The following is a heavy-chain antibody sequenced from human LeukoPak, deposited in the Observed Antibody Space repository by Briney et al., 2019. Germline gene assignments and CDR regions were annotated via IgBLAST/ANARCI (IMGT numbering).Heavy chain of an antibody. CDR3: AREPGPAAPPVDY. CDR2: ISSGSTYM. Sequence: GGSLRLSCATSGFTFTSYGMNWVRQAPGKGLEWVSSISSGSTYMYYADSVKGRFTISRDNAKNSVYLQMNSLRAEDTAVYYCAREPGPAAPPVDYWGQGTLVTVSS. D-gene: IGHD2-2*01. J-gene: IGHJ4*02. V-gene: IGHV3-21*01. CDR1: GFTFTSYG.